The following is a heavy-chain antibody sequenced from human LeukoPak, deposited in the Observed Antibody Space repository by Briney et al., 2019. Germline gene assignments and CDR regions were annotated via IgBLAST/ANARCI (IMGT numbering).Heavy chain of an antibody. CDR3: ARDYDFWGGYLGY. CDR2: ISSSSYYI. Sequence: GGSLRLSCPASGFTFSSYSMNGVRQAPGKGLDGVSSISSSSYYIYYADSVKGRFTISRNNAKNSLYLQMTGLRAEDTAVYCCARDYDFWGGYLGYWGQGTLVTVSS. CDR1: GFTFSSYS. D-gene: IGHD3-3*01. J-gene: IGHJ4*02. V-gene: IGHV3-21*01.